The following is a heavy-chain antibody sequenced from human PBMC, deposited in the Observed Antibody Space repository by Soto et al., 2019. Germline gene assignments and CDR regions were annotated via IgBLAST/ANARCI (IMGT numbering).Heavy chain of an antibody. D-gene: IGHD6-6*01. CDR1: GYTFTSYG. CDR2: ISAYNGNT. CDR3: ARVIAARPVGWFDP. Sequence: ASVKVSCKAAGYTFTSYGISWVRQAPGQGLEWMGWISAYNGNTNYAQKLQGRVTMTTDTSTSTAYMELRSLRSDDTAVYYCARVIAARPVGWFDPWGQGNLVTVSS. J-gene: IGHJ5*02. V-gene: IGHV1-18*04.